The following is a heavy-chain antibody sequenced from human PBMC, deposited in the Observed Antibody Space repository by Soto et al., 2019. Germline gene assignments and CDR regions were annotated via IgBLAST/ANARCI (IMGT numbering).Heavy chain of an antibody. Sequence: QVQLVQSGAEVKKPGSSVKESCKASGGTFSSYAISWVRQAPGEGLEWMGGIIPIFGTANYAQKFQGRVTITADESTSTAYMELSSLRSEDTAVYYCARDGLISHDILTGHLTLDYWGQGTLVTVSS. CDR3: ARDGLISHDILTGHLTLDY. CDR1: GGTFSSYA. V-gene: IGHV1-69*01. CDR2: IIPIFGTA. D-gene: IGHD3-9*01. J-gene: IGHJ4*02.